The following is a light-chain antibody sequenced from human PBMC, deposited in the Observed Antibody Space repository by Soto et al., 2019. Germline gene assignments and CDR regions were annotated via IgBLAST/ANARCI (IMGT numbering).Light chain of an antibody. J-gene: IGKJ5*01. CDR1: QSVTSNY. CDR2: GAS. V-gene: IGKV3-20*01. CDR3: QQYGNSPQIT. Sequence: EIVLTQSPGTLSLSPGERATLSCRASQSVTSNYIAWYQQKPGQAPRLLTFGASIRATAIPDRFSGSGSGTDFTLTISRLEPEDFAVYFCQQYGNSPQITFGQGTRLEIK.